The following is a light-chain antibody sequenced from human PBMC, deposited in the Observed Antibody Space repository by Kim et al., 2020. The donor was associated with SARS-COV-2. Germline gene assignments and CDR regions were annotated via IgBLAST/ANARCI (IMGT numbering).Light chain of an antibody. V-gene: IGLV3-19*01. CDR1: SLRSYY. Sequence: SSELTQDPAVSVALGQTVRITCQGDSLRSYYATWYQQKPGQAPILVIYGKNNPPSGIPDRFSGSSSGNTASLTITGTQAGDEADYYCNSRDSNDNVVFGGGTQLTVL. CDR2: GKN. CDR3: NSRDSNDNVV. J-gene: IGLJ2*01.